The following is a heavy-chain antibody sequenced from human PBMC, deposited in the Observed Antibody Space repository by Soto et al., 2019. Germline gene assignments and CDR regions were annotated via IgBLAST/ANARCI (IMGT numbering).Heavy chain of an antibody. J-gene: IGHJ4*02. CDR3: ARQGEGYYGSSGYYPDERSAFDY. D-gene: IGHD3-22*01. V-gene: IGHV4-39*01. Sequence: SETLSLTCTVSGGSISNNSYYWGWIRQPPGRGLEWIGSIYYSGSTYYNPSRKSRVTISVDTAKNQFSLKLSPVTAADTAVYYCARQGEGYYGSSGYYPDERSAFDYWGQGTLVTVSS. CDR2: IYYSGST. CDR1: GGSISNNSYY.